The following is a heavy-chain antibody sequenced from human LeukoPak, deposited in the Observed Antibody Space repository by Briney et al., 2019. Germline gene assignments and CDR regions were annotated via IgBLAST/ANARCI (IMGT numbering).Heavy chain of an antibody. Sequence: PSETLSLTCTVSGVSISSYYWSWLRQPPGKGLEGIGYIYYSGSTNYNPSLKSRVAISVDTSKNQFSLKLSSVTAADTAVYYCARGRGPLLWFGELSYWFDPWGQGTLVTVSS. V-gene: IGHV4-59*01. CDR2: IYYSGST. CDR1: GVSISSYY. D-gene: IGHD3-10*01. CDR3: ARGRGPLLWFGELSYWFDP. J-gene: IGHJ5*02.